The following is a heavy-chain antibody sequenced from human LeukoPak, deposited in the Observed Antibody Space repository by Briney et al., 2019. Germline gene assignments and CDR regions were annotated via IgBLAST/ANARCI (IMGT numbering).Heavy chain of an antibody. Sequence: GGSLRLSCAASGFTLSSYAMHWVRQAPGKGLEWVAVISYDGSNKYYADSVKGRFTISRDNSKNTLYLQMNSLRAEDAAVYYCARVEVRIAVAGSYDYWGQGTLVTVSS. CDR2: ISYDGSNK. CDR3: ARVEVRIAVAGSYDY. D-gene: IGHD6-19*01. J-gene: IGHJ4*02. CDR1: GFTLSSYA. V-gene: IGHV3-30*04.